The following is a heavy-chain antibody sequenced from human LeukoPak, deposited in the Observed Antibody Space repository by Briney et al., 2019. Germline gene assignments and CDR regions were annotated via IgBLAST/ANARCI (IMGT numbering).Heavy chain of an antibody. CDR2: IYASGST. CDR1: GGSISSGSYY. CDR3: ARDREVGATGYYFDY. Sequence: PSQTLSLTCTVSGGSISSGSYYWSWIRQPAVKGLEWIGRIYASGSTTYNSSLKSRVTISLDTSKNHFSLRLSSVTAADTAVYYCARDREVGATGYYFDYWGQGTLVTVSS. J-gene: IGHJ4*02. D-gene: IGHD1-26*01. V-gene: IGHV4-61*02.